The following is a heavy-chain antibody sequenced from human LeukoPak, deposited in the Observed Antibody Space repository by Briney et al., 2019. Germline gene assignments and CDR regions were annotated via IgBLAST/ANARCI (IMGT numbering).Heavy chain of an antibody. V-gene: IGHV1-46*01. D-gene: IGHD6-13*01. CDR2: INPSGGST. Sequence: ASVKVSCKASGYTFTSYYMHWVRQAPGQGLEWMGIINPSGGSTSYAQKFQGRVTMTRDTSTSTAYMELSSLRSEDTAVYYCARGVSIAAAGGWFDPWGQGTLVTVSS. CDR1: GYTFTSYY. J-gene: IGHJ5*02. CDR3: ARGVSIAAAGGWFDP.